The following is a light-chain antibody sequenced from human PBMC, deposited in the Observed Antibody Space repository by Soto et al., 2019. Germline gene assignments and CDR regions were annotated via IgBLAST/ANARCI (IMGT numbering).Light chain of an antibody. Sequence: QSVLTQPPSASGTPGQRVTIYCSGSSSNIGSNDEYWYQQIPGTAPKLLIYRSNQRPSGVPDRFSGSKSGTSASLAISGLRYEDEADYYCAAWDGSLSAVVFGGGTKLTVL. CDR1: SSNIGSND. J-gene: IGLJ2*01. CDR2: RSN. CDR3: AAWDGSLSAVV. V-gene: IGLV1-47*01.